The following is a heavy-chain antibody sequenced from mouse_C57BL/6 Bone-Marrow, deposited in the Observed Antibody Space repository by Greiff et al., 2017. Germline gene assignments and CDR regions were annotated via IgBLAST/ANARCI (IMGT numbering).Heavy chain of an antibody. J-gene: IGHJ1*03. CDR1: GFTFSDYG. CDR2: ISSGSSTI. Sequence: EVQVVESGGGLVKPGGSLKLSCAASGFTFSDYGMHWVRQAPEKGLEWVAYISSGSSTIYYADTVKGRFTISRDNAKNTLFLQMTSLRSEDTAMYYCARVVARSYWYFDVWGTGTTVTVSS. CDR3: ARVVARSYWYFDV. D-gene: IGHD1-1*01. V-gene: IGHV5-17*01.